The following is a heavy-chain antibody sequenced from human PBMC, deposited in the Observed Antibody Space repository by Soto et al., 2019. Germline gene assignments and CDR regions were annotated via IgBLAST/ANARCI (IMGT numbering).Heavy chain of an antibody. J-gene: IGHJ5*02. D-gene: IGHD3-10*01. Sequence: SETLSLTCAVSGGSISSGGYSWSWIRQPPGKGLEWIGYIYRSGSTYYNPSLKSRVTISVDRSKNQFSLKLSSVTAADAAVYYCARLNYGSESYNWFDPWGQGTLVTVSS. CDR3: ARLNYGSESYNWFDP. CDR1: GGSISSGGYS. CDR2: IYRSGST. V-gene: IGHV4-30-2*01.